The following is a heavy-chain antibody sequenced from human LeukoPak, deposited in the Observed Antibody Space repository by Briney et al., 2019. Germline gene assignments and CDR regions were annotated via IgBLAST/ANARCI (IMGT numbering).Heavy chain of an antibody. CDR1: GGAISSSNW. CDR3: ARAPRIAAVGTRFDY. Sequence: SGTWCLTCGVSGGAISSSNWCSWVRQPPGEGLEWVGESYHSGRTNHNPSLKSRVTISVDNSKNQSSLKLSSVTAADTAVYYCARAPRIAAVGTRFDYWGQGTLVTVSS. V-gene: IGHV4-4*02. D-gene: IGHD6-13*01. CDR2: SYHSGRT. J-gene: IGHJ4*02.